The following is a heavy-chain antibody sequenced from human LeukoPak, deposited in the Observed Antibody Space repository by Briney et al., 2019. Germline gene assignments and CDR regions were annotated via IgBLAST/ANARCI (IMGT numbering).Heavy chain of an antibody. CDR3: ARENRDIVVVPAVKRALGY. D-gene: IGHD2-2*01. V-gene: IGHV3-30-3*01. CDR2: ISYDGSNK. Sequence: GGSLRLSCAASGFTFSSYVMHWVRQAPGKGLEWVAVISYDGSNKYYADSVKGRFTISRDNSKNTLYLQMNSLRAEDTAVYYCARENRDIVVVPAVKRALGYWGQGTLVTVSS. J-gene: IGHJ4*02. CDR1: GFTFSSYV.